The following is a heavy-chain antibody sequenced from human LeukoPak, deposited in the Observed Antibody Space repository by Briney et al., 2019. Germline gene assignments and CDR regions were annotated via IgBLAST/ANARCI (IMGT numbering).Heavy chain of an antibody. Sequence: GGSLRLSCAASGFTFSSYAMHWVRQAPGKGLEWVAVISYDGSNKYYADSVKGRFTISRDNAKNSLYLQMNSLRAEDTAVYYCASGLELDYWGQGTLVTVSS. V-gene: IGHV3-30-3*01. J-gene: IGHJ4*02. CDR2: ISYDGSNK. CDR1: GFTFSSYA. CDR3: ASGLELDY.